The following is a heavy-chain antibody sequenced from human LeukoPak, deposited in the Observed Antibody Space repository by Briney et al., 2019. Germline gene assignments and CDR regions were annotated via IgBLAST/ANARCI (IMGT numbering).Heavy chain of an antibody. CDR1: GYSISSGYY. CDR3: ARVTGYMIEDYFDS. J-gene: IGHJ4*02. Sequence: SETLSLTCTVSGYSISSGYYWGWIRQPPGKGLEWIGSIYHSGSTYYNPSLKSRVTISVDTSKNQFSLKLSSVTAADTAVYYCARVTGYMIEDYFDSWGRGTLVTVSS. V-gene: IGHV4-38-2*02. D-gene: IGHD3-22*01. CDR2: IYHSGST.